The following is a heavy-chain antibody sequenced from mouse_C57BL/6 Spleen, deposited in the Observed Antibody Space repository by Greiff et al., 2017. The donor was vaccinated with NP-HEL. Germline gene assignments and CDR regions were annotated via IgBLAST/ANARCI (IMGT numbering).Heavy chain of an antibody. V-gene: IGHV5-17*01. CDR3: ARNYYGSSYRGYFDY. Sequence: DVMLVESGGGLVKPGGSLKLSCAASGFTFSDYGMHWVRQAPEKGLEWVAYISSGSSTIYYADTVKGRFTISRDNAKNTLFLQMTSLRSEDTAMYYCARNYYGSSYRGYFDYWGQGTTLTVSS. J-gene: IGHJ2*01. CDR1: GFTFSDYG. D-gene: IGHD1-1*01. CDR2: ISSGSSTI.